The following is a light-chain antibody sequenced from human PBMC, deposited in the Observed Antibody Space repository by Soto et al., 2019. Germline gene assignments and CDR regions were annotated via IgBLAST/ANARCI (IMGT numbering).Light chain of an antibody. CDR2: GAS. CDR3: QQYNDWWT. J-gene: IGKJ1*01. V-gene: IGKV3-15*01. Sequence: ETVMTQSPATLSVSLGERATVSCRASQSVRSKVAWYQQRPGQAPRLLIYGASTRATGISARFSGSGSGTEFTLTISSLQSEDFAVYYCQQYNDWWTFGQGTKVEIK. CDR1: QSVRSK.